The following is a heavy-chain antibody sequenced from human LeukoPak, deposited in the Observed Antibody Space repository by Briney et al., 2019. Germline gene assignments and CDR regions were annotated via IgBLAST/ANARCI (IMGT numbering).Heavy chain of an antibody. CDR2: ISGSGGST. Sequence: AGGSLRLSCGASGFTFSSYAMSWVRQAPGKGLEWVSAISGSGGSTYYADSVKGRFTISRDNSKNTLYLQMNSLRAEDTAVYYCAKGSSSWYYFDYWGQGTLVTVSS. CDR3: AKGSSSWYYFDY. D-gene: IGHD6-13*01. J-gene: IGHJ4*02. CDR1: GFTFSSYA. V-gene: IGHV3-23*01.